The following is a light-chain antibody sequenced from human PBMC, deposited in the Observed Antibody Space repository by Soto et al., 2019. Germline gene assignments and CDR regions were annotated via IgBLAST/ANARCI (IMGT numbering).Light chain of an antibody. CDR1: QGIAGS. J-gene: IGKJ1*01. V-gene: IGKV1-9*01. Sequence: DIQLTQSPSFLSASVGDRVTITCRASQGIAGSLAWYQQKPGKPPKLLIYAESTLQSGVPSRFSGSGSGTRGTLTISSLQPEDFATYYCHQRQSWPRTFGQGTKVDI. CDR3: HQRQSWPRT. CDR2: AES.